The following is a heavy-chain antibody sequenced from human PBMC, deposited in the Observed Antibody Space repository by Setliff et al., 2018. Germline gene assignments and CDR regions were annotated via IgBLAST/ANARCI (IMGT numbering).Heavy chain of an antibody. CDR1: GGSFSTYF. CDR3: RLAHCNTTSCEGALDV. D-gene: IGHD2-2*01. CDR2: ISHSGST. J-gene: IGHJ4*02. Sequence: SETLSLTCAVYGGSFSTYFWSWIRQPPGKGLEWIGEISHSGSTNYNPSLKSRVTMSVDTSKNQFSLNLNPVTAADTAVYCFRLAHCNTTSCEGALDVWGQGTLVTVSS. V-gene: IGHV4-34*01.